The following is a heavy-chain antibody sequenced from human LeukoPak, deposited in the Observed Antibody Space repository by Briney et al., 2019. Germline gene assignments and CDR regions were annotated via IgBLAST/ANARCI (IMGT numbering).Heavy chain of an antibody. CDR3: ASVVYNNYVWGSHRYLNWFDP. CDR2: FYYGGTT. V-gene: IGHV4-39*01. J-gene: IGHJ5*02. Sequence: SETLSLTCTVSGGSITSSSYYWGWIRQPPGKGLEWIGSFYYGGTTYYNPSLKSQVSISVDTSTNQFSLKLSSVTAADTAVYYCASVVYNNYVWGSHRYLNWFDPWGQGTLVTVSS. CDR1: GGSITSSSYY. D-gene: IGHD3-16*02.